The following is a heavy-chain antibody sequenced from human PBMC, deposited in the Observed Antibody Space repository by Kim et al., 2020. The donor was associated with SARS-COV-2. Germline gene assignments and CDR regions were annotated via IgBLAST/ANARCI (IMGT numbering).Heavy chain of an antibody. D-gene: IGHD2-21*01. CDR3: ARVGCGGDKCYSAWLDT. V-gene: IGHV1-3*01. Sequence: ASVKVSCKASGYAFKTFAIHWVRQAPGKSLEWMGWINVDNGDPKYSQQFQGRVTFTRDTSASTAYMELTSLRSEDTAVYYCARVGCGGDKCYSAWLDTWGQGTLVTVPS. CDR1: GYAFKTFA. J-gene: IGHJ5*02. CDR2: INVDNGDP.